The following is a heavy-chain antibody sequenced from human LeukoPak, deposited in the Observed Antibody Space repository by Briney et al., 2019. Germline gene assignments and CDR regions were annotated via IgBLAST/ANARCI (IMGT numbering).Heavy chain of an antibody. CDR3: ASFVEEDFHYFDY. CDR2: ISSSSSYI. Sequence: KAGGSLRLSCAASGFTFSSYSMNWVRQAPGKGLEWVSSISSSSSYIYYADSVKGRFTISRDNAKNSLYLQMNSLRAEDTAVYYCASFVEEDFHYFDYWGQGTLVTVSS. D-gene: IGHD3-3*01. V-gene: IGHV3-21*01. CDR1: GFTFSSYS. J-gene: IGHJ4*02.